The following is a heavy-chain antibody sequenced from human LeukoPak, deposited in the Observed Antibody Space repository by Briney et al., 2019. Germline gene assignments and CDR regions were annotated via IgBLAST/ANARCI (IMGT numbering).Heavy chain of an antibody. V-gene: IGHV5-51*01. CDR3: ARHYFGQLHYDS. CDR1: GYTFTNNW. D-gene: IGHD1-7*01. CDR2: IYPDDSDT. J-gene: IGHJ4*02. Sequence: GESLKISCEASGYTFTNNWISWVRQMPGLGLEWMGMIYPDDSDTRYSPSFQGQVTISADNSIGTAYLEWSSLKASDTAMYYCARHYFGQLHYDSWGQGTLVTVSS.